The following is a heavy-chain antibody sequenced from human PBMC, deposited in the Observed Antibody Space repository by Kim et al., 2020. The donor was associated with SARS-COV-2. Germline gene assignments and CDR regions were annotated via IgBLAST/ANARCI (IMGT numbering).Heavy chain of an antibody. CDR1: GDSISTYT. CDR3: ARDSNHYDCSGYLFDF. CDR2: IYYSGRT. D-gene: IGHD3-22*01. J-gene: IGHJ4*01. Sequence: SETLSLTCAVSGDSISTYTWNWIRQSPGKGLEWIGYIYYSGRTSYNPYLKSRVTISVDTSKNQASLKLTSVTAADTAVYYCARDSNHYDCSGYLFDFWG. V-gene: IGHV4-59*01.